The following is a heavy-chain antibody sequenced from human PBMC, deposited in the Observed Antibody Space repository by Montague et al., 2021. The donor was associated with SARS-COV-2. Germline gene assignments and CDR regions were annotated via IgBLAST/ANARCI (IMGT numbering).Heavy chain of an antibody. CDR3: AREGGTKSSHWWGACDS. V-gene: IGHV4-59*01. Sequence: SETRSLTCTVSGDSMSGYYWSWVRQAPGTGLEWIGYIFYSGSTSYNPSLNSRVTISIDTSKKQFSLKLTSVTAADTAVYFCAREGGTKSSHWWGACDSWGHGTLVTVSS. CDR1: GDSMSGYY. J-gene: IGHJ5*01. D-gene: IGHD2-15*01. CDR2: IFYSGST.